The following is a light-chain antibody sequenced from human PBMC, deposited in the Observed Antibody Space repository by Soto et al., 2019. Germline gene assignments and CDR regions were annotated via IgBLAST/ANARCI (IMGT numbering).Light chain of an antibody. CDR3: QEYNNWHPIT. V-gene: IGKV3-15*01. Sequence: EIVMTQSPATLCVSPGERATLSCRASQSISSKLAWYQQKPGQAPRLLIYGASTRATGIPVRFSGSGSGTEFTLTITSLQSEDFAVYYCQEYNNWHPITFGGGTKVDIK. CDR2: GAS. CDR1: QSISSK. J-gene: IGKJ4*01.